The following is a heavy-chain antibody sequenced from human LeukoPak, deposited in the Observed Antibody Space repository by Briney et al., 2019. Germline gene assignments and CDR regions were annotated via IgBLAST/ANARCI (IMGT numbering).Heavy chain of an antibody. Sequence: ESGPTLVNPTQTLTLTCTFSGFSLSTSGVGVGWIRQAPGKALEWLALIYWDGDDRFSPSLKSRLTITKDTSKNQVVLTMTNMDPVDTATYFCAHSSKRDSADCYLDAFDVWGQGTLVTVSS. J-gene: IGHJ3*01. CDR3: AHSSKRDSADCYLDAFDV. CDR1: GFSLSTSGVG. CDR2: IYWDGDD. D-gene: IGHD2-21*01. V-gene: IGHV2-5*02.